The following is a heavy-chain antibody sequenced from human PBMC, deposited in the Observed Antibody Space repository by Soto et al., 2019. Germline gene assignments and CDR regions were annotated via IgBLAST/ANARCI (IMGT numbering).Heavy chain of an antibody. CDR3: ARDFRVGATALDY. J-gene: IGHJ4*02. V-gene: IGHV1-2*04. Sequence: ASVKVSCKASGYTFTGYYMHWVRQAPGQGLEWMGWINPNSGGTNYAQKFQGWVTMTRDTSISTAYMELSRLRSDDTAVYYCARDFRVGATALDYWGQGTLVTVSS. CDR2: INPNSGGT. CDR1: GYTFTGYY. D-gene: IGHD1-26*01.